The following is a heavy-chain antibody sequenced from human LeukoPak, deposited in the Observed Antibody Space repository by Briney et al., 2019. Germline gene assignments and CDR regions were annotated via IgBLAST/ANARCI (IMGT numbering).Heavy chain of an antibody. CDR3: ARDPRGSYYSDY. V-gene: IGHV1-2*02. J-gene: IGHJ4*02. CDR2: INPNSGAT. CDR1: GYTFTGYY. Sequence: ASVKVSCKASGYTFTGYYLHWVRQAPGQGLEWMGSINPNSGATNYAQRFQGRVTMTRDTSITTAYMELSRVRFDDTAVYYCARDPRGSYYSDYWGQGSLVTVSS. D-gene: IGHD3-10*01.